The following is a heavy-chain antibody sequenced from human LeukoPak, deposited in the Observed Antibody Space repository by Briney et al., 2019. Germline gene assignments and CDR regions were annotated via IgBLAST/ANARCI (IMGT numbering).Heavy chain of an antibody. CDR3: ARVVQVPAVYFDF. CDR2: IYYRGST. V-gene: IGHV4-31*03. Sequence: PSQTLSLTCTVSGGSISSGGYYWSWIRQHPGKGLEWIGYIYYRGSTYYNPSLKSRVNISVDMSKNQFSLKLSSVTAADTAVYYCARVVQVPAVYFDFWGQGTLVTVSS. CDR1: GGSISSGGYY. D-gene: IGHD2-2*01. J-gene: IGHJ4*02.